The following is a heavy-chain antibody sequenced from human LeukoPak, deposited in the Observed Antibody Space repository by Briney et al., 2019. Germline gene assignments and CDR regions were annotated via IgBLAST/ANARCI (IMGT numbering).Heavy chain of an antibody. CDR1: GFTFSSYT. V-gene: IGHV3-48*01. CDR3: AREDEYSSS. Sequence: PGGSLRLSCAASGFTFSSYTMNWVRQAPGKGLEWVSYISSSSSTVYYADSVKGRFTISRDNAKNSLHLQMNSLRVEDTAVYYCAREDEYSSSWGQGTLVTVPS. CDR2: ISSSSSTV. J-gene: IGHJ4*02. D-gene: IGHD6-6*01.